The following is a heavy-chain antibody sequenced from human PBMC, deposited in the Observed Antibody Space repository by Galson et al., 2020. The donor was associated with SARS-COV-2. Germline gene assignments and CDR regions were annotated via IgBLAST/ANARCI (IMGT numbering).Heavy chain of an antibody. D-gene: IGHD6-19*01. Sequence: GGSLRLSCAGSGFTFSSYSMSWVRQAPGKGLEWVSSISRSSTYIYYADSVKGRFTISRDNARNSLYLQMNSLRGEDTAVYFCAKVAVAGTGDYWYFDLWGRGTLVTVSS. CDR3: AKVAVAGTGDYWYFDL. CDR1: GFTFSSYS. J-gene: IGHJ2*01. CDR2: ISRSSTYI. V-gene: IGHV3-21*01.